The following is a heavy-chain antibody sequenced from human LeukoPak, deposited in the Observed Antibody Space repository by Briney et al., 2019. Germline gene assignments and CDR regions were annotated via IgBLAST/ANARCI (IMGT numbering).Heavy chain of an antibody. CDR2: IYSGGST. CDR1: GFTVSSNY. CDR3: ARTPGGLWFGEWTFDY. V-gene: IGHV3-66*02. J-gene: IGHJ4*02. D-gene: IGHD3-10*01. Sequence: GGSLRLSCAGSGFTVSSNYMNWVRQAPGKRLEWVSVIYSGGSTYYADSVKGRFTISRDNSKNTLYVQMNSLRAEDTAVYYCARTPGGLWFGEWTFDYWGQGTLVTVSS.